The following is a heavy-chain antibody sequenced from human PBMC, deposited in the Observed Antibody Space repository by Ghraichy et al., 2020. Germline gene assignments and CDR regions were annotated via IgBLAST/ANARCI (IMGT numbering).Heavy chain of an antibody. CDR3: ARHSGITMIVVVTSFDY. D-gene: IGHD3-22*01. J-gene: IGHJ4*02. Sequence: SETLSLTCTVSGGSISSSSYYWGWIRQPPGKGLEWIGSIYYSGSTYYNPYLKSRVTISVDTSKNQFSLKLSSVAAADTAVYYCARHSGITMIVVVTSFDYWGQGTLVTVSS. CDR2: IYYSGST. V-gene: IGHV4-39*01. CDR1: GGSISSSSYY.